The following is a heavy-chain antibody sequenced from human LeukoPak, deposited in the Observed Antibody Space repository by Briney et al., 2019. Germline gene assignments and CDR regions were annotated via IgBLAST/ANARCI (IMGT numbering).Heavy chain of an antibody. J-gene: IGHJ4*02. CDR1: GFTFSSYS. Sequence: GGSLRLSCAASGFTFSSYSMNWVRQAPGKGLEWVSSISSSSSYIYYADSVKGRFTISRDNAKNSLYLQMNSLRAEDTAVYYCARVRGVAGPYYFDYWGQGTLVTVSS. CDR3: ARVRGVAGPYYFDY. D-gene: IGHD6-19*01. CDR2: ISSSSSYI. V-gene: IGHV3-21*01.